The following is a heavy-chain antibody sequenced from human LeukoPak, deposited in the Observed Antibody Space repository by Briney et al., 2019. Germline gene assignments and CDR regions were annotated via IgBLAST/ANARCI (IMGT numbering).Heavy chain of an antibody. V-gene: IGHV4-4*02. CDR3: AREMESNGGYSGYDYSYFDY. J-gene: IGHJ4*02. CDR1: GVSITSSSW. D-gene: IGHD5-12*01. CDR2: IYHSGTT. Sequence: PSETLSLTCAVSGVSITSSSWWSWVRQPPGKGLEWIGEIYHSGTTNYSPSLESRVTISVDKSKNQFSLELNSVTAADTAVYYCAREMESNGGYSGYDYSYFDYWGQGTLVTVSS.